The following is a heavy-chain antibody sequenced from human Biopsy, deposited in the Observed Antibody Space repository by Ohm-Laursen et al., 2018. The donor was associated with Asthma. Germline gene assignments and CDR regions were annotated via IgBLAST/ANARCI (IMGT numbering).Heavy chain of an antibody. Sequence: PGTLSLTCAVSGGSISSSNWWSWVRQPPGKGLEWIGEIYHSGSTNYNPSPKSRVTISVDKSKNQFSLKLSSVTAADTAVYYCARLMSGSYSFDYWGQGTLVTVSS. V-gene: IGHV4-4*03. CDR3: ARLMSGSYSFDY. J-gene: IGHJ4*02. D-gene: IGHD1-26*01. CDR1: GGSISSSNW. CDR2: IYHSGST.